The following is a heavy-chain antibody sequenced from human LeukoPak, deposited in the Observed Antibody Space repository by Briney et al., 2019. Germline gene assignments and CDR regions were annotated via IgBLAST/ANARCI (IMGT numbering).Heavy chain of an antibody. V-gene: IGHV4-4*07. CDR3: ARVIYGSWYLGWFDP. D-gene: IGHD6-13*01. CDR2: IYTSGST. CDR1: GGSTSSCY. J-gene: IGHJ5*02. Sequence: PSETLSLTCTVSGGSTSSCYWSWIRQPAGKGLEWIGRIYTSGSTNYNPSLKSRVTMSVDTSKNQFSLKLSSVTAADTAVYHCARVIYGSWYLGWFDPWGQGTLVTVSS.